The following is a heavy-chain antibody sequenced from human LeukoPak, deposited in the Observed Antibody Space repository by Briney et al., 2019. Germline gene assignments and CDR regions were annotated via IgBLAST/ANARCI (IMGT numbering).Heavy chain of an antibody. V-gene: IGHV3-7*01. J-gene: IGHJ4*01. Sequence: GGSLRLSCVASGFTFSSYWMAWVRQAPGKGLEWVANMKQDGSAKHYADSVKGRFSISRDNSKNSVYLQMDSLRAEDTALYYCARDNVGALDYWGHGTLVSVSS. CDR3: ARDNVGALDY. CDR2: MKQDGSAK. CDR1: GFTFSSYW. D-gene: IGHD1-26*01.